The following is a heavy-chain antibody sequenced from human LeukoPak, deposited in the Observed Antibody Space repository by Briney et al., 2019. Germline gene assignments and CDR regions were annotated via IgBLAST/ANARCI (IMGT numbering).Heavy chain of an antibody. V-gene: IGHV4-61*02. CDR3: ARGNSGSYERWGDFDY. Sequence: PSQTLSLTCTVSSGSISSGSYYWSWIRQPAGKGLEWIGRIYTRGSTNYNPSLKSRVTISVDTSKNQFSLKLSSVTAADTAVYYCARGNSGSYERWGDFDYWGQGTLVTVSS. D-gene: IGHD1-26*01. CDR1: SGSISSGSYY. J-gene: IGHJ4*02. CDR2: IYTRGST.